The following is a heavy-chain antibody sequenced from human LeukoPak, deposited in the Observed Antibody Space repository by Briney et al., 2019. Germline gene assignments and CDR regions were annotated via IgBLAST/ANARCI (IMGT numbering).Heavy chain of an antibody. D-gene: IGHD2-2*02. J-gene: IGHJ4*02. V-gene: IGHV3-30*04. CDR2: ISYDDGSNK. CDR3: ARESGRNTPDYFDY. Sequence: GGSLRLSCAASGFTFSTYALYWVRQAPGKGLEWVAVISYDDGSNKYYADSVKGRFTISRDNSKNTLYLQRNSLRTEDTAVYYCARESGRNTPDYFDYWGQGTLVTVSS. CDR1: GFTFSTYA.